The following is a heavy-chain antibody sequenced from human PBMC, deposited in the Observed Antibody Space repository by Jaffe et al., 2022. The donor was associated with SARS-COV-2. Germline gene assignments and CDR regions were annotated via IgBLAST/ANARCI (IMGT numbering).Heavy chain of an antibody. J-gene: IGHJ6*02. V-gene: IGHV3-74*01. CDR2: INSDGSST. CDR3: ARVGGYGGYYYGMDV. CDR1: EFTFSSYW. Sequence: EVQLVESGGGLVQPGGSLRLSCAASEFTFSSYWMHWVRQAPGKGLVWVSRINSDGSSTSYADSAKGRFTISRDNAKNTLYLQMNSLRAEDTAVYYCARVGGYGGYYYGMDVWGQGTTVTVSS. D-gene: IGHD3-16*01.